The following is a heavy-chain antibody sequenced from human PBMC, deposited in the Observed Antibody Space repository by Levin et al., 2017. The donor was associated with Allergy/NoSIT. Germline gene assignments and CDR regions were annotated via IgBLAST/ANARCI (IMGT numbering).Heavy chain of an antibody. CDR1: GFTFSNYA. CDR2: ITASGDST. V-gene: IGHV3-23*01. CDR3: AKDWGYASGTYTDY. J-gene: IGHJ4*02. D-gene: IGHD3-10*01. Sequence: GGSLRLSCAASGFTFSNYAMAWVRQAPGKGLEWVSTITASGDSTYYADSVKGRFSISRDNSRNTLYLQMNSLRGEDTAVYYCAKDWGYASGTYTDYWGQGILVTVSS.